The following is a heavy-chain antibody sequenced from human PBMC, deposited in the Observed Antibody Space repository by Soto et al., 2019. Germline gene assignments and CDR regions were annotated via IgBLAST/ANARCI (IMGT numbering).Heavy chain of an antibody. CDR2: ISYDGSNK. D-gene: IGHD2-2*01. V-gene: IGHV3-30*18. J-gene: IGHJ6*02. CDR1: GFTFSSYG. CDR3: AKSLRPDGCMDV. Sequence: GGSLRLSCAASGFTFSSYGMHWVRQAPGKGLEWVAVISYDGSNKYYADSVKGRFTISRDNSKNTLYLQMNSLRAEDTAVYYWAKSLRPDGCMDVWGQGTTVTVSS.